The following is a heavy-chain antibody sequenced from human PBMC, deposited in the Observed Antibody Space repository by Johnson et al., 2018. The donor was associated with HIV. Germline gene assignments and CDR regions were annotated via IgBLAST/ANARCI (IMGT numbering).Heavy chain of an antibody. CDR2: ISYDGSNK. V-gene: IGHV3-30*09. CDR3: ASGDDDGF. Sequence: VQLVESGGGLVQPGGSLRLSCAASGFTVSSNYMSWVRQAPGKGLEWVAVISYDGSNKYYADSVKGRFAISRDNSKNTLYLQMNSLRAEDTAVYYCASGDDDGFWGRGTLVTVSS. J-gene: IGHJ3*01. D-gene: IGHD5-12*01. CDR1: GFTVSSNY.